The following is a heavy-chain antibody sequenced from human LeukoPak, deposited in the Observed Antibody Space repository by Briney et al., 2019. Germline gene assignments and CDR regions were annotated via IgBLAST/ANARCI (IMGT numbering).Heavy chain of an antibody. D-gene: IGHD6-13*01. J-gene: IGHJ6*02. V-gene: IGHV1-2*02. Sequence: GASVKVSCKVSGYTLTELSMHWVRQAPGQGLEWMGWINPNSGGTNYAQKFQGRVTMTTDTSISTAYMEVSRLRSDDTAVYYCARVRIGQQLDKYYYYAMDVWGQGTTVTVSS. CDR3: ARVRIGQQLDKYYYYAMDV. CDR1: GYTLTELS. CDR2: INPNSGGT.